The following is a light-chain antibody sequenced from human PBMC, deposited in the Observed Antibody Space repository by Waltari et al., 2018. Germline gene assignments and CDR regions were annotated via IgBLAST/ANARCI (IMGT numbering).Light chain of an antibody. CDR2: WAS. CDR1: QNVLYSSNNKNY. V-gene: IGKV4-1*01. Sequence: DIVMTQSPDSLAVSLGERATLKCKSSQNVLYSSNNKNYLAWYQQKRGQPPKLLISWASTRESGVPDRFSGSGSGTDFTLTISSLQAEDVAVYYCQQYYSTPITFGPGTKVDIK. CDR3: QQYYSTPIT. J-gene: IGKJ3*01.